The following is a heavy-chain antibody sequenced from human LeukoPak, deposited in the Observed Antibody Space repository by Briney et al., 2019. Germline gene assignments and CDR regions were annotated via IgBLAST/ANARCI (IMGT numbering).Heavy chain of an antibody. CDR2: IYTSGST. V-gene: IGHV4-4*07. CDR1: GGSISSYY. J-gene: IGHJ5*02. CDR3: ARENRYGSGPAPLFDP. Sequence: PSETLSLTCTVSGGSISSYYWSWIRQPAGKGLEWIGRIYTSGSTNYNPSLKGRVTMSVDTSKNQFSLQLSSVTAADTAVYSCARENRYGSGPAPLFDPWGQGTLVTVSS. D-gene: IGHD3-10*01.